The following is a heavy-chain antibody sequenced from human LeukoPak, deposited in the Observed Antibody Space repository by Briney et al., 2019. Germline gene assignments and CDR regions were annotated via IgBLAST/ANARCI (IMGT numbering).Heavy chain of an antibody. D-gene: IGHD3-3*01. V-gene: IGHV4-4*09. CDR2: IHTSGSN. CDR1: GVSISPYY. Sequence: SETLCLTSAVSGVSISPYYWACIRQPPGKGPEWIGYIHTSGSNNHYPSLKSRVTISVDKSKNHFSLRLTSVTAADTAVYYCAKLSAAVHLGAFDLWGQGTMVTVSS. J-gene: IGHJ3*01. CDR3: AKLSAAVHLGAFDL.